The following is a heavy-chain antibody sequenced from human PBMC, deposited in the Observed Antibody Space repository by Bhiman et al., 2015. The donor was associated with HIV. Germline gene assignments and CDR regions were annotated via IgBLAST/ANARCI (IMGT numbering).Heavy chain of an antibody. V-gene: IGHV3-48*03. D-gene: IGHD5-18*01. Sequence: EVQLVESGGGLVQPGGSLRLSCAASGFNFNNYEMNWVRQAPGRGLEWVSYIDTGGSSLFYADSVKGRFTISRDNPKSSLYLQMTSLRAEDAAEYYCARGYTYGQGRHGFDYWGQGTLVTVSS. J-gene: IGHJ4*02. CDR2: IDTGGSSL. CDR3: ARGYTYGQGRHGFDY. CDR1: GFNFNNYE.